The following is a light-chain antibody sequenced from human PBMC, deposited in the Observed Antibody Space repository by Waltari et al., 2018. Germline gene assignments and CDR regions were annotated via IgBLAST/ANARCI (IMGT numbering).Light chain of an antibody. CDR3: QHYVRLPVT. J-gene: IGKJ1*01. CDR2: AAS. V-gene: IGKV3-20*01. Sequence: EIVLTQSPGTLSLSPGATATLSCRASQSVGRTLAWYQQKPGQAPRLLIYAASTRATGIPDRFSGSGSGTDFRLTISRVEPEDFAVYYCQHYVRLPVTFGQGTTVELK. CDR1: QSVGRT.